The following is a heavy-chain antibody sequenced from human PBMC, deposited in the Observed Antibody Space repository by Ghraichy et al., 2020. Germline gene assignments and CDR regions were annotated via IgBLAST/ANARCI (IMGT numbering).Heavy chain of an antibody. CDR2: IYYSGST. CDR1: GGSISSGGYY. V-gene: IGHV4-31*03. J-gene: IGHJ5*02. Sequence: LTCTVSGGSISSGGYYWSWIRQHPGKGLEWIGYIYYSGSTYYNPSLKSRVTISVDTSKNQFSLKLSSVTAADTAVYYCARVVKVADIVVVVAATPSHWFDPWGQGTLVTVSS. D-gene: IGHD2-15*01. CDR3: ARVVKVADIVVVVAATPSHWFDP.